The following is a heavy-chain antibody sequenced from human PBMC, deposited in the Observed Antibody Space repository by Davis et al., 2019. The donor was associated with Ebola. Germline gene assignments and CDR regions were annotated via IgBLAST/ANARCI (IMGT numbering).Heavy chain of an antibody. CDR2: IDPSDSYT. CDR3: ARDGILTGYYEGWFDP. V-gene: IGHV5-10-1*01. J-gene: IGHJ5*02. Sequence: GESLKIPCKGSGYSFTSYWISWVRQMPGKGLEWMGRIDPSDSYTNYSPSFQGHVTISADKSISTAYLQWSSLKASDTAMYYCARDGILTGYYEGWFDPWGQGTLVTVSS. CDR1: GYSFTSYW. D-gene: IGHD3-9*01.